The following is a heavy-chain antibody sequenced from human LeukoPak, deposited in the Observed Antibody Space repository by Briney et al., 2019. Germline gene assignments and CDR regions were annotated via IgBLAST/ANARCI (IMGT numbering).Heavy chain of an antibody. V-gene: IGHV3-15*01. CDR1: GFTFRSYA. J-gene: IGHJ6*02. D-gene: IGHD6-19*01. CDR3: TRSGPKYGMDV. CDR2: IKSKTDGGTT. Sequence: GGPLRLSCAASGFTFRSYAMHWVGQAPGKGREGVGRIKSKTDGGTTDYAAPVKGRFTISRDDSKNTLYLQMNSLKTEDTAVYYCTRSGPKYGMDVWGQGTTVTVSS.